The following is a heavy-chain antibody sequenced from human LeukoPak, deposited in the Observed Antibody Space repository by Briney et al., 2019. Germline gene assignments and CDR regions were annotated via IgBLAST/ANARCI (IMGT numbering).Heavy chain of an antibody. CDR3: VRDSRYGSGWFEDGLDF. V-gene: IGHV4-59*01. J-gene: IGHJ6*02. D-gene: IGHD6-13*01. Sequence: PSEILSLTCTVSGDSFRSYYWSWIRQPPGQGLEWLGHINDRGSTNYNPSLQGRGTISIDTSKNQFSLKVNSVTAADTAVYYCVRDSRYGSGWFEDGLDFWGQGTTVTVSS. CDR2: INDRGST. CDR1: GDSFRSYY.